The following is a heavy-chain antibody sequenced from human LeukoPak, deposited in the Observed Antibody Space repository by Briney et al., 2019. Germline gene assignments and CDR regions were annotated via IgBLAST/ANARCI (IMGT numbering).Heavy chain of an antibody. CDR1: GFTFSSYW. CDR2: IKQDGSEK. V-gene: IGHV3-7*01. J-gene: IGHJ4*02. Sequence: GGSLRLSCAASGFTFSSYWMSWLPQAPGKGLEWVANIKQDGSEKYYVDSVKGRFTISRDNAKNSLYLQMNSLRAEDTAVYYCAKTDYGDYIDYWGQGTLVTVSS. CDR3: AKTDYGDYIDY. D-gene: IGHD4-17*01.